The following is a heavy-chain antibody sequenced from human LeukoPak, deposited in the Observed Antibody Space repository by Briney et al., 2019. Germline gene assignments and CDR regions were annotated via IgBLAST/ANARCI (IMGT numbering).Heavy chain of an antibody. CDR1: GFTFSSYW. Sequence: EGSLRLSCAASGFTFSSYWMSWVRQAPGKGLEWAAHIKQDGSDKYYVDSVKGRFTVSRDNVKNSVYLQMNSLRAEDTAVYYCAKEVTFGGDKWFDYWGQGTLVTVSS. J-gene: IGHJ4*02. V-gene: IGHV3-7*01. D-gene: IGHD3-16*01. CDR3: AKEVTFGGDKWFDY. CDR2: IKQDGSDK.